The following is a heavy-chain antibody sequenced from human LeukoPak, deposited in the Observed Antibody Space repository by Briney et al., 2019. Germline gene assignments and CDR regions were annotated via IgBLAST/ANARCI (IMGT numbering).Heavy chain of an antibody. D-gene: IGHD3-10*01. Sequence: PSETLPLTCNVSGVSISSSSYYWGWIRQPPGKGLEWIGSIYSSGSTYYNSSLKSRVTISIDTSKNQVSLKMSSVTAADTAVYYCARVDYYGSGSYDYWGQGTLVTVSS. CDR3: ARVDYYGSGSYDY. V-gene: IGHV4-39*01. CDR2: IYSSGST. J-gene: IGHJ4*02. CDR1: GVSISSSSYY.